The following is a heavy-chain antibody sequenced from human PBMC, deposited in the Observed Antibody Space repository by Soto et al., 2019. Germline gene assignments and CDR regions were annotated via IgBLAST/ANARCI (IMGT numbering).Heavy chain of an antibody. D-gene: IGHD3-16*02. Sequence: QMQLQESGPGLVKPSETLSLTCTVSNGSISTTSYNWGWIRQSPGKGLEWIGTIFYTGTTPYNPSLKCRVTITVDKSKNQFSLRLVSVTAADTAEYYCARHGSFWGQGILVVVSS. CDR2: IFYTGTT. V-gene: IGHV4-39*01. J-gene: IGHJ4*02. CDR3: ARHGSF. CDR1: NGSISTTSYN.